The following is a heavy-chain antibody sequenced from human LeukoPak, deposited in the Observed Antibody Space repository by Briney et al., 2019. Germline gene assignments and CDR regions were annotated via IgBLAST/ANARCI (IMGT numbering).Heavy chain of an antibody. V-gene: IGHV3-66*01. CDR2: LHRDGTT. D-gene: IGHD6-13*01. CDR3: AGRRKEAAAYDH. J-gene: IGHJ4*02. Sequence: GGSLRLSCAASGFTVSTNYMSWVRLAPGKGLEWVSLLHRDGTTHYAESVNGRVTISTDNSKNTLSLQLNSLRVEDTAAYYCAGRRKEAAAYDHWGQGTLVTVSS. CDR1: GFTVSTNY.